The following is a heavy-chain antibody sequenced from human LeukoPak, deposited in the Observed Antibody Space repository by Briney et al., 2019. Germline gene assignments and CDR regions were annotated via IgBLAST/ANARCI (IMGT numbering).Heavy chain of an antibody. CDR2: INPNSGGT. D-gene: IGHD1-26*01. Sequence: ASVKVSCKASGYTFTGYYMHWVRQAPGQGLEWMGRINPNSGGTNYAQKFQGRVTMTRDTSISTAYMELSRLRSDDTAVYYCARAGSQTAYSFDYWGQGTLVTVSS. CDR3: ARAGSQTAYSFDY. J-gene: IGHJ4*02. V-gene: IGHV1-2*06. CDR1: GYTFTGYY.